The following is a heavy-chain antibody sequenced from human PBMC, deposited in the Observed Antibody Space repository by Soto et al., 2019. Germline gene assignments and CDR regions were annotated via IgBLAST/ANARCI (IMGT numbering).Heavy chain of an antibody. Sequence: EVQLLESGGGLVQPGGSLRLSCAASGFTFSSYAMNWVRQAPGKGLEWVSVISGSGGSTYYADAVKGRFTISRDNPKNTLYLQMNSLRAEDTAVYYCAKLTVGWYFDLWGRGTLVTVSS. V-gene: IGHV3-23*01. CDR1: GFTFSSYA. D-gene: IGHD4-17*01. CDR3: AKLTVGWYFDL. J-gene: IGHJ2*01. CDR2: ISGSGGST.